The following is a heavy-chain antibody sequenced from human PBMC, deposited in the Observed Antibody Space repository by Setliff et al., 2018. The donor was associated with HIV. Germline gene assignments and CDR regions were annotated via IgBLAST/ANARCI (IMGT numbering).Heavy chain of an antibody. Sequence: EASVKVSCKASGGTLSDYAMNWVRQAPGQGLEWMGGIVPTFGTTNYAQKFQGRITITADESTNTAYMELIILRSEDTAVYYCAGRSPKLGSLWYFDLWGRGTLVTVSS. J-gene: IGHJ2*01. CDR2: IVPTFGTT. CDR3: AGRSPKLGSLWYFDL. D-gene: IGHD1-26*01. V-gene: IGHV1-69*13. CDR1: GGTLSDYA.